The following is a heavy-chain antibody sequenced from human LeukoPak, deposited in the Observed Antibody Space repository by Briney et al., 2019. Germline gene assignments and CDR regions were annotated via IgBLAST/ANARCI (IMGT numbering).Heavy chain of an antibody. D-gene: IGHD6-19*01. CDR3: ASISFDYSGWYGDYYYYMDV. CDR2: IYYSGST. CDR1: GGSISSSSYY. J-gene: IGHJ6*03. Sequence: SETLSLTCTVSGGSISSSSYYWGWIRQPPGKGLQWIGSIYYSGSTYYNPSLKSRVTISVDTSKNQFSLKLSSVTAADTAVYYCASISFDYSGWYGDYYYYMDVWGKGTTVTVSS. V-gene: IGHV4-39*07.